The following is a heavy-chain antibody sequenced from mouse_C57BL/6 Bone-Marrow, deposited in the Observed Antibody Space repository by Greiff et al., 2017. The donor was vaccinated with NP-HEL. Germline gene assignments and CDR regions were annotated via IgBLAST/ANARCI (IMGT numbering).Heavy chain of an antibody. V-gene: IGHV1-69*01. CDR2: IDPSDSYT. Sequence: VQLQQPGAELVMPGASVKLSCKASGYTFTSYWMHWVKQRPGQGLEWIGEIDPSDSYTNYNQKFKGKSTLTVDKSSSTAYMQLSSLTSEDSAVYYCARAQLHYYAMDYWGQGTSVTVSS. J-gene: IGHJ4*01. CDR1: GYTFTSYW. CDR3: ARAQLHYYAMDY. D-gene: IGHD1-1*01.